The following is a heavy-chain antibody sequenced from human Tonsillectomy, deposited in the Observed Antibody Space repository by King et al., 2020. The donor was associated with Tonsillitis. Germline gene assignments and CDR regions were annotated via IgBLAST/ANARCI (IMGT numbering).Heavy chain of an antibody. J-gene: IGHJ3*02. V-gene: IGHV2-5*01. CDR1: GFSLTTTGVG. Sequence: TLKESGPTLVKPTQTLTLTCTFSGFSLTTTGVGVGWIRQPPGKALEWLALLYWNDDKRYRPALNSRLTITRDTSKNQVVLTMINMDPVDTATYYCPHRHPAEFNWSYGTFDIWGQGTMVTVSS. CDR3: PHRHPAEFNWSYGTFDI. CDR2: LYWNDDK. D-gene: IGHD1-7*01.